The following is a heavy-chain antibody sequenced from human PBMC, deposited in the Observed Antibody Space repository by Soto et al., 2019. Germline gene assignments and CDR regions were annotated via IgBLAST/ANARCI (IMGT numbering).Heavy chain of an antibody. Sequence: PGGSLRLSCAAFGFTFSSYSMNWVRQAPGKGLEWVSYISSSSSTIYYADSVKGRFTISRDNAKNSLYLQMNRLRDEDTAVYYCARDGVVPAAISYYYYGMDVWGQGTTVTVSS. J-gene: IGHJ6*02. CDR1: GFTFSSYS. CDR2: ISSSSSTI. D-gene: IGHD2-2*01. CDR3: ARDGVVPAAISYYYYGMDV. V-gene: IGHV3-48*02.